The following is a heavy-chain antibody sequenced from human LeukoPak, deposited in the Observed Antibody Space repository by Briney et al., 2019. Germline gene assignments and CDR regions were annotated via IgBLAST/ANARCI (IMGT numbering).Heavy chain of an antibody. CDR1: GFTFSDHF. J-gene: IGHJ4*02. D-gene: IGHD3-10*01. CDR2: SRNKAYSYTT. CDR3: ARDYYGSNTYYLDY. V-gene: IGHV3-72*01. Sequence: GGSLRLSCAASGFTFSDHFMDWVRQAPGKGQEWVGRSRNKAYSYTTEYAASVKGRFTISRDESKNSLYLQMNSLKTEDTAVYYCARDYYGSNTYYLDYWGQGTLVTVSS.